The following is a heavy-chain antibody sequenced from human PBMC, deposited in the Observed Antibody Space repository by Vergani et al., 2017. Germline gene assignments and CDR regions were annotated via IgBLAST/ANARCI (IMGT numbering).Heavy chain of an antibody. V-gene: IGHV3-21*01. D-gene: IGHD3-16*01. Sequence: EVQLVESGGGLVKPGGSLRLSCAASGFTFSSYSMNWVRQAPGKGLEWVSSISSSSSYIYYADSVKGRFTISRDNAKNSLYLQMNRLGAEDTALYYCAKYMGDATDGDPDSGGPGTLVIVSS. CDR2: ISSSSSYI. CDR1: GFTFSSYS. J-gene: IGHJ4*02. CDR3: AKYMGDATDGDPDS.